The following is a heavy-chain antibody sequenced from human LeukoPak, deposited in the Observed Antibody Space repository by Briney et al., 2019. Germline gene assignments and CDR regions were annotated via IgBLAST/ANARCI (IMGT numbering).Heavy chain of an antibody. CDR2: IYYSGST. CDR3: ARGSRGSAFDI. Sequence: SETLSPTCTVSGGSISSYYWSWIRQPPGKGLEWIGYIYYSGSTNYNPSLKSRVTISVDTSKNQFSLKLSSVTAADTAVYYRARGSRGSAFDIWGQGTMVTVSS. V-gene: IGHV4-59*01. J-gene: IGHJ3*02. CDR1: GGSISSYY. D-gene: IGHD2-15*01.